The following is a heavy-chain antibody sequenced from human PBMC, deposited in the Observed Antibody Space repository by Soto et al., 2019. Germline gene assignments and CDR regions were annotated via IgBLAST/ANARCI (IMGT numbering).Heavy chain of an antibody. J-gene: IGHJ4*02. Sequence: GESLKISCAASGFTFSSYGMHWVRQAPGKGLEWVADISYDGSNKYYADSVKGRFTISRDNSKNTLYLQMNSLRAEDTAVYYCAKVLRYFDWLPPFDYWGQGTLVTVSS. CDR2: ISYDGSNK. V-gene: IGHV3-30*18. CDR3: AKVLRYFDWLPPFDY. D-gene: IGHD3-9*01. CDR1: GFTFSSYG.